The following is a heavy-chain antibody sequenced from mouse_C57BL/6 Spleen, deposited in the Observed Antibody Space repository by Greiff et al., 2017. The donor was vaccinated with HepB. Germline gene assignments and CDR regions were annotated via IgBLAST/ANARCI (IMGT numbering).Heavy chain of an antibody. CDR2: ISGGGGNT. V-gene: IGHV5-9*01. CDR1: GFTFSSYT. D-gene: IGHD3-2*02. Sequence: DVMLVESGGGLVKPGGSLKLSCAASGFTFSSYTMSWVRQTPEKRLEWVATISGGGGNTYYPDSVKGRFTISRDNAKNTLYLQMSSLRSEDTALYYCARHDSSVAWFAYWGQGTLVTVSA. J-gene: IGHJ3*01. CDR3: ARHDSSVAWFAY.